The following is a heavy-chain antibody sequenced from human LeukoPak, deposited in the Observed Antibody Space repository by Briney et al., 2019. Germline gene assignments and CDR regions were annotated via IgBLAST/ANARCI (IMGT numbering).Heavy chain of an antibody. CDR1: GGSISSYY. J-gene: IGHJ4*02. V-gene: IGHV4-59*01. Sequence: PSETLSLTCTVSGGSISSYYWSWIRQPPGKGLEWIGYIYYSGSTNYNPSLKSRVTISVDTSKNQFSLKLSSVTAADTAVYYCARVNMVRGVIIQYYFDYWGQGTLVTVSS. CDR2: IYYSGST. CDR3: ARVNMVRGVIIQYYFDY. D-gene: IGHD3-10*01.